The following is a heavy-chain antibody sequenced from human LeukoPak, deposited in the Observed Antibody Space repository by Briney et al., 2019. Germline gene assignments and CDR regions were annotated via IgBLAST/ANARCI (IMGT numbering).Heavy chain of an antibody. Sequence: GGSLRLSCAASGFTFSSYWTHWVRQAPGKGLVWVSRINSDGSSTSYADSVKGRFTISRDNAKNTLYLQMNSLRAEDTAVYYCSRVNRSGWSFDYWGQGTLVTVSS. CDR2: INSDGSST. CDR3: SRVNRSGWSFDY. V-gene: IGHV3-74*01. D-gene: IGHD6-19*01. CDR1: GFTFSSYW. J-gene: IGHJ4*02.